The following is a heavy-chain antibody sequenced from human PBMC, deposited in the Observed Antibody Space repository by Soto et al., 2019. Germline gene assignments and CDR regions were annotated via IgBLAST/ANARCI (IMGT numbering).Heavy chain of an antibody. CDR3: ARVRGTRYYYYGLDV. Sequence: QVQLVESGGGVVQPGTSLRLSCAASGFTFSTYGMHWVRQAPGKGLDWVAVIWYDGTNKYYVDSVKGRFTVSRDNYKNTLYLQMNSLRAEDSAVYYCARVRGTRYYYYGLDVWGQGTTVTVSS. V-gene: IGHV3-33*01. CDR2: IWYDGTNK. J-gene: IGHJ6*02. CDR1: GFTFSTYG. D-gene: IGHD3-9*01.